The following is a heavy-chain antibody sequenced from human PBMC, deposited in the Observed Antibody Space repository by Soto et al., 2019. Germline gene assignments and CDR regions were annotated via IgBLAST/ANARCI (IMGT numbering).Heavy chain of an antibody. Sequence: GGSLRLSCAASGFTFSSYSMNWVRQAPGKGLEWVSSISSSSSYIYYADSVKGRFTISRDNAKNSLYLQMNSLRAEDTAVYYCARETVYAIFGYDYYGMDVWGQGTTGTVSS. J-gene: IGHJ6*02. D-gene: IGHD2-8*01. V-gene: IGHV3-21*01. CDR3: ARETVYAIFGYDYYGMDV. CDR2: ISSSSSYI. CDR1: GFTFSSYS.